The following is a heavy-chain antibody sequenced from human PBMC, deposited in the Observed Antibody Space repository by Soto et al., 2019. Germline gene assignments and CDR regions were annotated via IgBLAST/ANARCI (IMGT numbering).Heavy chain of an antibody. CDR2: INPNSGGT. CDR1: GYTFTGYY. D-gene: IGHD6-19*01. CDR3: ARDYGWQWLVLDDYYGMDV. Sequence: ASVKVSCKASGYTFTGYYMHWVRQAPGQGLEWMGWINPNSGGTNYAQKFQGWVTMTRDTSISTAYMELSRLRSDDTAVYYCARDYGWQWLVLDDYYGMDVWGQGTTVTGSS. V-gene: IGHV1-2*04. J-gene: IGHJ6*02.